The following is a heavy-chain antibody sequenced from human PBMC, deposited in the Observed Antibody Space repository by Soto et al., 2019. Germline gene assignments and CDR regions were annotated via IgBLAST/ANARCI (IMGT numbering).Heavy chain of an antibody. J-gene: IGHJ4*02. D-gene: IGHD2-15*01. CDR2: INHSGST. CDR1: GGSFSGYY. Sequence: SETLSLTCAVYGGSFSGYYWSWIRQPPGKGLEWIGEINHSGSTNYNPSLKSRVTISVDTSKNKFSLKLSSVTAADTAVYYCASGSHIVVVVAAHDYWGQGTLVTVSS. CDR3: ASGSHIVVVVAAHDY. V-gene: IGHV4-34*01.